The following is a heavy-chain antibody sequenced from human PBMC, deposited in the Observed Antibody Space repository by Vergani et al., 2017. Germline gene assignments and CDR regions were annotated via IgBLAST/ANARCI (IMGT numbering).Heavy chain of an antibody. CDR3: ARDPSGLVDFDY. J-gene: IGHJ4*02. V-gene: IGHV3-53*01. CDR2: IYSVDSI. Sequence: EVQLVESGGGLIQPGGSLRLSCAASGLTVSNNYMSWVRQAPGKGLEWVSIIYSVDSIWYADTAFYTDSARGRFVISRESSKNTLFLHMNDLRAEDTAVYYCARDPSGLVDFDYWGQGTLVTVSS. CDR1: GLTVSNNY. D-gene: IGHD2-15*01.